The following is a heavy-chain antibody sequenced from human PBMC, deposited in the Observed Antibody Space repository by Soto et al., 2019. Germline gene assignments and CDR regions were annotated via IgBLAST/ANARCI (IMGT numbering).Heavy chain of an antibody. D-gene: IGHD2-21*02. CDR1: GGSFSGYY. CDR2: INHSGTI. Sequence: ETLSLTCAVYGGSFSGYYWTWIRQPPGKGLEWIGEINHSGTINFNPSLKSRLTISLDTSKKHFSLKLSSVTDADTAAYYCARADRTLVTSYSLDVWGQGTTVTVSS. J-gene: IGHJ6*02. CDR3: ARADRTLVTSYSLDV. V-gene: IGHV4-34*01.